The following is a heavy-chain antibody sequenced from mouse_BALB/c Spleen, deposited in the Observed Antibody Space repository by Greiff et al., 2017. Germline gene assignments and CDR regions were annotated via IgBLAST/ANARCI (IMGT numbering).Heavy chain of an antibody. CDR3: ARGAARAFAY. Sequence: QVQLQQSGAELVKPGASVKISCKATGYTFSSYWIEWVKQRPGHGLEWIGEILPGSGSTNYNEKFKGKATFTADTSSNTAYMQLSSLTSEDSAVYYCARGAARAFAYWGQGTLVTVSA. D-gene: IGHD3-1*01. CDR1: GYTFSSYW. V-gene: IGHV1-9*01. CDR2: ILPGSGST. J-gene: IGHJ3*01.